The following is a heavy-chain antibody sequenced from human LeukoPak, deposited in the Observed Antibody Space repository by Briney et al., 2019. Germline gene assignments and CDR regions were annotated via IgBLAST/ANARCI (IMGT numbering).Heavy chain of an antibody. D-gene: IGHD5-12*01. CDR2: ISYDGSNK. CDR1: GFTFSSYS. V-gene: IGHV3-30*18. J-gene: IGHJ6*03. CDR3: AKGLRSGYVMDYMDV. Sequence: GGSLRLSCAASGFTFSSYSMNWVRQAPGKGLEWVAVISYDGSNKYYADSVKGRFTISRDNSKNTLYLQMNSLRAEDTAVYYCAKGLRSGYVMDYMDVWGKGTTVTVSS.